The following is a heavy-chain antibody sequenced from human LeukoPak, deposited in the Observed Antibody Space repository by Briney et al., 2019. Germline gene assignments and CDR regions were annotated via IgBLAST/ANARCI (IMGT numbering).Heavy chain of an antibody. J-gene: IGHJ6*03. Sequence: SGGSLRLSCAASGFTFSSYAMSWVRQAPGKGLEWVSAISGSGGSTYYADSVKGRFTISRDNSKNTLYLQMNSLRAEDTAVYYCAKGGEAEWFGELIKTQYYYYMDVWGKGTTVTVSS. D-gene: IGHD3-10*01. CDR2: ISGSGGST. CDR3: AKGGEAEWFGELIKTQYYYYMDV. CDR1: GFTFSSYA. V-gene: IGHV3-23*01.